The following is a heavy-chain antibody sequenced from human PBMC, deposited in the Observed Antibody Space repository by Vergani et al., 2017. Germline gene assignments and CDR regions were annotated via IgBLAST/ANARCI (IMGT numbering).Heavy chain of an antibody. Sequence: QVQLQESGPGLVKPSETLSLTCTVSVGSISSYYWSWIRQPPGKGLEWIGYIYYSGSTNYKPSLKSRVTISVDTSKNQFSLKLSSVTAADTAVYYCARVVVVPAAIHYYYYYYMDVWGKGTTVTVSS. J-gene: IGHJ6*03. D-gene: IGHD2-2*01. CDR2: IYYSGST. V-gene: IGHV4-59*01. CDR1: VGSISSYY. CDR3: ARVVVVPAAIHYYYYYYMDV.